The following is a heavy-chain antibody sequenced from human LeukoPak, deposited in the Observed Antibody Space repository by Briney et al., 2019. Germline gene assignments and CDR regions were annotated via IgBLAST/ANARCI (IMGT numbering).Heavy chain of an antibody. CDR3: ARRTSYYDFWSGYPPGAFDI. D-gene: IGHD3-3*01. Sequence: PSETLSLTCTVSGGSISSSSYYWGWIRQPPGKGLEWIGSIYYSGSTYYNPSLKSRVTISVDTSKNQFSLKLSSVTAADTAVYYCARRTSYYDFWSGYPPGAFDIWGQGTMVTVSS. CDR2: IYYSGST. V-gene: IGHV4-39*01. CDR1: GGSISSSSYY. J-gene: IGHJ3*02.